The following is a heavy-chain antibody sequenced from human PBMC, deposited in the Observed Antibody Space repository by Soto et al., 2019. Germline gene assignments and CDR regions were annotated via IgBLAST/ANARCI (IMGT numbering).Heavy chain of an antibody. J-gene: IGHJ3*02. CDR2: ISAYNGNT. CDR3: ARVRSQYCGGDCYSFKAFDI. V-gene: IGHV1-18*04. Sequence: QVQLVQSGAEVKKPGASVKVSCKASGYTFTSYGISWVRQAPGQGLEWMGWISAYNGNTNYAQKLQGRVTMTTDTSTSTAYMELRSLRSDDTAVYYCARVRSQYCGGDCYSFKAFDIWGQGTMVTVSS. D-gene: IGHD2-21*02. CDR1: GYTFTSYG.